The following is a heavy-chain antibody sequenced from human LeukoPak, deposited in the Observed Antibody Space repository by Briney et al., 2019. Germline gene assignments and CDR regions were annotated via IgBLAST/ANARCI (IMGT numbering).Heavy chain of an antibody. J-gene: IGHJ2*01. CDR1: GGSMSSGSYS. V-gene: IGHV4-30-2*01. Sequence: PSETLSLTCTVSGGSMSSGSYSWSWIRQPPGKGLEWIGYIYHSGSTYYNPSLKSRVTISVDRSKKQFSLKLSSVTAADTAVYYCARDPGSPRGYFDLWGRGTLATVSS. D-gene: IGHD2-15*01. CDR2: IYHSGST. CDR3: ARDPGSPRGYFDL.